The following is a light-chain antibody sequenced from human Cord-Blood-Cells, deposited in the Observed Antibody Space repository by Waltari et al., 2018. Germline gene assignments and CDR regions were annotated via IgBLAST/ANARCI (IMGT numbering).Light chain of an antibody. Sequence: QSALTQPRSVSGSPGQSVTISCTGTSSDVGGYNYVSWYQQHPGKAPKPMIYDVSKRPSGVSNRFSGSKSGNTASLTISGLQAEDEADYYCSSYTSSSTLVFGGGTKLTVL. J-gene: IGLJ2*01. CDR2: DVS. CDR1: SSDVGGYNY. V-gene: IGLV2-11*01. CDR3: SSYTSSSTLV.